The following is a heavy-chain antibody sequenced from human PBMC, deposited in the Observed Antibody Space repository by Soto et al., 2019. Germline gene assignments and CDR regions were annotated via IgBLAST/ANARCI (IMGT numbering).Heavy chain of an antibody. CDR3: ARLPRGQWRSHLDS. CDR1: GFTFRDYW. CDR2: IKVDGRET. Sequence: EVQLVESGGGLVQPGGSLRLSCAASGFTFRDYWMSWVRQAPGKGLEWVANIKVDGRETYYVDSVKGRFTISRDNAKNSVSLQMNSLSVEDTAVYYCARLPRGQWRSHLDSWGQGTLVTVSS. J-gene: IGHJ4*02. D-gene: IGHD6-19*01. V-gene: IGHV3-7*01.